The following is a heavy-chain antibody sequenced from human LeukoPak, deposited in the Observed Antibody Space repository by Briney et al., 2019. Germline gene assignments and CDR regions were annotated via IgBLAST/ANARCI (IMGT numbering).Heavy chain of an antibody. CDR2: IYYSGST. J-gene: IGHJ4*02. Sequence: PSETLSLTCTVSGGSISSSSYYWGWIRQPPGKGLEWIGRIYYSGSTYYNPSLKSRVTISVDTSKNQFSLKLSSVTAADTAVYYCARTQYIVSYGLHYFDYWGQGTLVTVSS. CDR3: ARTQYIVSYGLHYFDY. V-gene: IGHV4-39*01. D-gene: IGHD5-18*01. CDR1: GGSISSSSYY.